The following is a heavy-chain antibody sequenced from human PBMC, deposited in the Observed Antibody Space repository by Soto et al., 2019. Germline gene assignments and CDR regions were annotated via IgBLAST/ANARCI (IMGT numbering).Heavy chain of an antibody. D-gene: IGHD3-3*01. CDR2: ISSSSSTI. Sequence: GGSLRLSCAASGFTFSSYSMNWVRQAPGKGLEWVSYISSSSSTIYYADSVKGRFTISRDNAKNSLYLQMNSLRAEDTAVYYCARDDYDSETHREIDYYYYYMDVWGKGTTVTVSS. CDR1: GFTFSSYS. V-gene: IGHV3-48*01. J-gene: IGHJ6*03. CDR3: ARDDYDSETHREIDYYYYYMDV.